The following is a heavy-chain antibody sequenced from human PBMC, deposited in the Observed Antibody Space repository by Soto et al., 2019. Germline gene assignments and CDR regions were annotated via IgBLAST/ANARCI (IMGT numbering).Heavy chain of an antibody. CDR2: ILSDGSAK. CDR3: ARGGYCSGGSCLDGMDV. V-gene: IGHV3-30-3*01. Sequence: LRLSCGVSGFTLSRYTMHWVRQAPGKGLEWVALILSDGSAKYYADSVKGRFTISGDDSLYLEMTSLRGEDTAAYYCARGGYCSGGSCLDGMDVWGQGTTVTVSS. J-gene: IGHJ6*02. CDR1: GFTLSRYT. D-gene: IGHD2-15*01.